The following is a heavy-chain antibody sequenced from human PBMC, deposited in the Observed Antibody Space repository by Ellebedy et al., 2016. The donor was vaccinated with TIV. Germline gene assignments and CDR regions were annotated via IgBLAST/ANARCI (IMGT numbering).Heavy chain of an antibody. J-gene: IGHJ4*02. CDR1: GFHFSNYG. D-gene: IGHD2/OR15-2a*01. CDR2: IWYDGSNK. Sequence: GESLKISCTASGFHFSNYGMHWVRQAPGRGLEWVAIIWYDGSNKYYGDSVKGRFTISRDNAKNILSLQMNSLRADDTAVYYCGRGRVSMSIDYWGQGTLVTVSS. CDR3: GRGRVSMSIDY. V-gene: IGHV3-33*01.